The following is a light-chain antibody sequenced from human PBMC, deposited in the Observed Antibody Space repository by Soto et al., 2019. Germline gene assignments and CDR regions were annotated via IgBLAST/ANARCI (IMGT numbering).Light chain of an antibody. Sequence: ETVMTQSPATLSVSPRETVTLSCGASQGISTNLAWYQQKPGQAPMLLIYSASIRATGIPARFSGDGFGTEFTLTISSLQSEDFAVYYCHQYNNWPRTFGQGTKVDIK. CDR3: HQYNNWPRT. CDR1: QGISTN. CDR2: SAS. V-gene: IGKV3-15*01. J-gene: IGKJ1*01.